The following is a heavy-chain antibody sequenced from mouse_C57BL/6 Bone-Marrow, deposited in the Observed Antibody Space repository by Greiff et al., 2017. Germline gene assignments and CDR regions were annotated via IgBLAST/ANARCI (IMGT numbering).Heavy chain of an antibody. V-gene: IGHV3-6*01. D-gene: IGHD2-1*01. Sequence: EVQLVESGPGLVKPSQSLSLTCSVTGYSITSGYYWNWIRQFPGNKLEWMGYISYDGSNNYNPSLKNRISITRDTSKNQFFLKLNSVTTEDTATYYCASGGGHYGNYWGQGTTLTVSS. CDR1: GYSITSGYY. CDR2: ISYDGSN. J-gene: IGHJ2*01. CDR3: ASGGGHYGNY.